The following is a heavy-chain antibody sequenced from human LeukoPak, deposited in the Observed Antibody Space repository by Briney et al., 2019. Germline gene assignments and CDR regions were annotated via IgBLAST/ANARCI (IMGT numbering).Heavy chain of an antibody. Sequence: ASVKVSCKASVYTFTGYYMHWVPQAPGQGREGMGWINPNSGVTNYPQKSQGRVTMTRDTSISTAYMTLSRLRSDDTAVYYCARDGSGSTGYNWFDSWGQGTLVTVSS. CDR1: VYTFTGYY. D-gene: IGHD3-10*01. CDR2: INPNSGVT. J-gene: IGHJ5*01. V-gene: IGHV1-2*02. CDR3: ARDGSGSTGYNWFDS.